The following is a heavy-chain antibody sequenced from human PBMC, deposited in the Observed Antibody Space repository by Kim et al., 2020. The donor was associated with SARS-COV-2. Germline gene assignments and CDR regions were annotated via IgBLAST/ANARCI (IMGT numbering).Heavy chain of an antibody. V-gene: IGHV4-59*01. Sequence: SRVTISVDTSKNQFSLKLSSVTAADTAVYYCARVERDSSGWYGWGAFDIWGQGTMVTVSS. J-gene: IGHJ3*02. D-gene: IGHD6-19*01. CDR3: ARVERDSSGWYGWGAFDI.